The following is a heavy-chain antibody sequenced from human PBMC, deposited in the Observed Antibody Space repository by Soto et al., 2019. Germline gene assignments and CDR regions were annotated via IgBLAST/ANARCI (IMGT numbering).Heavy chain of an antibody. Sequence: SETLSLTCAVYGGSFSGYYWSWIRQPPGKGLEWIGEINHSGSTNYNPSLKSPVTISVDTSKNQFSLKLSSVTAADTAVYYCARAGGYCSSTSCYSPLDYWGQGTLVTVSS. CDR2: INHSGST. CDR3: ARAGGYCSSTSCYSPLDY. J-gene: IGHJ4*02. D-gene: IGHD2-2*01. V-gene: IGHV4-34*01. CDR1: GGSFSGYY.